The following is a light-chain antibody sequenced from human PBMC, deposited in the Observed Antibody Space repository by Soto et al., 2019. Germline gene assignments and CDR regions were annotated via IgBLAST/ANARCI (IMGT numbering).Light chain of an antibody. CDR1: QIVTSSY. CDR3: QQYGSSPGP. V-gene: IGKV3-20*01. J-gene: IGKJ1*01. Sequence: EVVLTQSPGSLSLSPGERATLSCRASQIVTSSYLAWYQQKPGQAPKLIIFGASIRATDVPDRFSGSGSGTAFTLTISKLEPEDFAVYYCQQYGSSPGPVGQGTKVDSK. CDR2: GAS.